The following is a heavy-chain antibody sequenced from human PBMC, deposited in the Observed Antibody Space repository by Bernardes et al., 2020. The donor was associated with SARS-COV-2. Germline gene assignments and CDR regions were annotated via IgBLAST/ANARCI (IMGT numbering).Heavy chain of an antibody. CDR1: GGSISSGGYY. Sequence: SETLSLTCTVSGGSISSGGYYWSWIRQHPGKGLEWIGYIYYSGSTYYNPSLKSRVTISVDTSKNQFSLKLSSVTAADTAVYYCARAHGITIFGVVIINWFDPWGQGTLVTVSS. CDR3: ARAHGITIFGVVIINWFDP. J-gene: IGHJ5*02. D-gene: IGHD3-3*01. V-gene: IGHV4-31*03. CDR2: IYYSGST.